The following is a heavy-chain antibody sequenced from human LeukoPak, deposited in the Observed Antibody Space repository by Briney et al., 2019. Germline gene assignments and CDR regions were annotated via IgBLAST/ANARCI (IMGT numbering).Heavy chain of an antibody. J-gene: IGHJ4*02. CDR2: ISSSGSII. CDR1: GFIFSDYY. CDR3: AREPYYDSSGYCLDC. Sequence: KPGGSLRLSCAASGFIFSDYYMSWIRQAPGKGLEWVSYISSSGSIIYYADSVKGRFTISRDNAKNSLYLQMNSLRVEDTAVYYCAREPYYDSSGYCLDCWGQGTLVTVSS. V-gene: IGHV3-11*01. D-gene: IGHD3-22*01.